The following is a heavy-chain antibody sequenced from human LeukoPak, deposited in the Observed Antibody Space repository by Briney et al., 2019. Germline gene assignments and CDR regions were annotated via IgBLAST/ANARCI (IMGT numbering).Heavy chain of an antibody. D-gene: IGHD2-8*01. J-gene: IGHJ4*02. CDR1: GYTFISYG. Sequence: ASVKVSCKASGYTFISYGISWVRQPPGQGLEWMGWISAYNGNTNYAQKLQGRVTMTTDTSTSTAYMKLRRMRSDDTAVYYCARGMLGRLYYFDYWGQGTLVTVYS. CDR2: ISAYNGNT. CDR3: ARGMLGRLYYFDY. V-gene: IGHV1-18*01.